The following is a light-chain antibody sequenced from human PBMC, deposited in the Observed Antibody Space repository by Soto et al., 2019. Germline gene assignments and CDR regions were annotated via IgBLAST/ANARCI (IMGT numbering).Light chain of an antibody. CDR1: QGISSW. V-gene: IGKV1D-12*01. Sequence: DIQMTQSPSSVSASVGDRVTITCRASQGISSWLAWYPQKPGKAPKLLIYDASSLQSGVPSRFRGSGSGTDFTLTISSLQPEDFATYYCQQANSFPITFGQGTRLEI. CDR3: QQANSFPIT. J-gene: IGKJ5*01. CDR2: DAS.